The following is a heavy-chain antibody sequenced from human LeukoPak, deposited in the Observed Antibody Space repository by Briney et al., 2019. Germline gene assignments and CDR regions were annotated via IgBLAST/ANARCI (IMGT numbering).Heavy chain of an antibody. CDR2: IYYSGST. V-gene: IGHV4-59*12. Sequence: SETLSLTCTVSGGSISSYYWSWIRQPPGKGLEWIGYIYYSGSTNYNPSLKSRVTISVDTSKNQFSLKLSSVTAADTAVYYCARGSTRAPYYYDSSYYFDYWGQGTLVTVSS. D-gene: IGHD3-22*01. CDR1: GGSISSYY. CDR3: ARGSTRAPYYYDSSYYFDY. J-gene: IGHJ4*02.